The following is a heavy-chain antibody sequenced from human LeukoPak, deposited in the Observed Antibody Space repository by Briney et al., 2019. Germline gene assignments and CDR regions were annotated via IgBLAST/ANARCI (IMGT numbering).Heavy chain of an antibody. J-gene: IGHJ4*02. Sequence: TGGSLRLSCAASGFSFSGYGMHWVRQVPGKGLEWVAFIRYDGITKFYTDSVKGRFAISRDNSKNTLSLQMNSLGTEDTAVYYCAALHTGTFVDYWGQGTLVTVSS. CDR3: AALHTGTFVDY. CDR1: GFSFSGYG. V-gene: IGHV3-30*02. D-gene: IGHD1-7*01. CDR2: IRYDGITK.